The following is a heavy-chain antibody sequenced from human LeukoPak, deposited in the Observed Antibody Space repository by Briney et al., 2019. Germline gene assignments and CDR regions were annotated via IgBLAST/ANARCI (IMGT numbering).Heavy chain of an antibody. CDR3: ARGLVGTTGEQNWFDP. D-gene: IGHD1-26*01. CDR1: GGSISSYY. Sequence: PSETLSLTCSVSGGSISSYYWSWIRQPAGKGLEWIGRIHTSGNTNYIPSLKSRVTISVDKSKIQFSLKLSSVTAADTAVYYCARGLVGTTGEQNWFDPWGQGTLVTVSS. CDR2: IHTSGNT. V-gene: IGHV4-4*07. J-gene: IGHJ5*02.